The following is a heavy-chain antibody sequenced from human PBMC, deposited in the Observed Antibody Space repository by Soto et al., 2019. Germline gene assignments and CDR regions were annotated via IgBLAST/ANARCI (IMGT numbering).Heavy chain of an antibody. CDR1: GGSISSSSYY. CDR3: ARVQNADYGDYGDFDY. D-gene: IGHD4-17*01. V-gene: IGHV4-39*01. CDR2: IYYSGST. J-gene: IGHJ4*02. Sequence: SETLSLTCTVSGGSISSSSYYWGWIRQPPGKGLEWIGSIYYSGSTYYNPSLKSRVTISVDTSKNQFSLKLSSVTAADTAVYYCARVQNADYGDYGDFDYWGQGTLVTVSS.